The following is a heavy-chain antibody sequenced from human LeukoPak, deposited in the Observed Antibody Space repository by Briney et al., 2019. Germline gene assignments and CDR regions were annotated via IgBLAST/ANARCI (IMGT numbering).Heavy chain of an antibody. J-gene: IGHJ4*02. CDR3: ARGAHKRDDYGGFFDY. V-gene: IGHV3-53*05. CDR2: ISNSDYST. CDR1: GFNVRSNY. D-gene: IGHD4-23*01. Sequence: PGGSLRLSCAASGFNVRSNYMTWVRQAPGKGLEWVSTISNSDYSTYYADSEKGRFTISRDNSKNTLYLQMNSLRAEDTAIYYCARGAHKRDDYGGFFDYWGQGTLVTVSS.